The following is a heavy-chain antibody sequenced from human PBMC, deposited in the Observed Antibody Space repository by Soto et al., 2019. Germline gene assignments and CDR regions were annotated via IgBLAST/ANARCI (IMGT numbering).Heavy chain of an antibody. D-gene: IGHD5-12*01. CDR2: IIPIFGTA. Sequence: QVQLVQSGAEVKKPGSSVKVSCKASGGTFSSYAISWVRQAPGQGLEWMGGIIPIFGTANYAQKFQGRVTITADESTSTADMELSRRRSDDMVVYYCANARGYSGYDPPYYFDYWGQGTLVTVSS. V-gene: IGHV1-69*01. J-gene: IGHJ4*02. CDR3: ANARGYSGYDPPYYFDY. CDR1: GGTFSSYA.